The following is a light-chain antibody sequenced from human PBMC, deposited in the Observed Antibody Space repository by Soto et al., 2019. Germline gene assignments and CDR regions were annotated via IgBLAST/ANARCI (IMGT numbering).Light chain of an antibody. Sequence: EIVLTQSPATLSLSPGERATLSCRASQSVSSYLAWYQQKPGQAPRLLIYDASNRATGIPARFSGSGSGTDFTLTISILEPEDFAVYYCQQRSNWPPGGPYTFGQGTKLEIK. J-gene: IGKJ2*01. CDR2: DAS. CDR3: QQRSNWPPGGPYT. V-gene: IGKV3-11*01. CDR1: QSVSSY.